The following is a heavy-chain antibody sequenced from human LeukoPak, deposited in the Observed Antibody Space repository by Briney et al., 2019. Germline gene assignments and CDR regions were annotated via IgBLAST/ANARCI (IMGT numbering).Heavy chain of an antibody. J-gene: IGHJ4*02. D-gene: IGHD2-2*01. Sequence: ASVTVSCKASGYTFTSYGISWVRQAPGQGLEWMGWISAYNGNTNYAQKLQGRVTMTTDTSTSTAYMELRSLRAEDTAVYYCARDLGVHEDYWGQGTLVTVSS. CDR2: ISAYNGNT. CDR3: ARDLGVHEDY. V-gene: IGHV1-18*01. CDR1: GYTFTSYG.